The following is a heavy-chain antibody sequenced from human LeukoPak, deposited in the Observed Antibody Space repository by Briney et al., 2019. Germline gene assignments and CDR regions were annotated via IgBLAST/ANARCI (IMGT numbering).Heavy chain of an antibody. J-gene: IGHJ4*02. Sequence: ASVKVSCKVSGYTLTELSMHWVRQAPGKGLEWMGGFDPEDGETIYAQKFQGRVTMTRDTSISTAYMELSRLRSDDTAVYYCARDLFYYDSSYGDYWGQGTLVTVSS. CDR3: ARDLFYYDSSYGDY. CDR1: GYTLTELS. CDR2: FDPEDGET. D-gene: IGHD3-22*01. V-gene: IGHV1-24*01.